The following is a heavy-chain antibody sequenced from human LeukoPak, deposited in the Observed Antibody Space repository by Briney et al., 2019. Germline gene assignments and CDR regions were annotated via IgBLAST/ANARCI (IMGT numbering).Heavy chain of an antibody. CDR2: INPKNGGT. V-gene: IGHV1-2*02. CDR3: ARRGAYFDY. J-gene: IGHJ4*02. CDR1: GYSFTGYY. Sequence: ASVKVSCKTSGYSFTGYYMHWVRQAPGQGLEWMGWINPKNGGTNYPQKFQGRVTMTTDTSVGTAYMELSSPASDDTAAYYCARRGAYFDYWGQGTLVTVSS.